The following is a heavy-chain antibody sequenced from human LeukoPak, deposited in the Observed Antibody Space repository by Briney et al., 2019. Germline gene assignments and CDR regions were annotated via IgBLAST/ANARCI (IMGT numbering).Heavy chain of an antibody. CDR2: ISSSSSYI. Sequence: GGSLRLSCAASGFTFSSYAMSWVRQAPGKGLEWVSSISSSSSYIYYADSVKGRFTISRDNAKNSLYLQMNSLRAEDTAVYYCARDLTMVGSGTDAFHIWGQGTMVTVSS. CDR3: ARDLTMVGSGTDAFHI. J-gene: IGHJ3*02. V-gene: IGHV3-21*01. CDR1: GFTFSSYA. D-gene: IGHD3-10*01.